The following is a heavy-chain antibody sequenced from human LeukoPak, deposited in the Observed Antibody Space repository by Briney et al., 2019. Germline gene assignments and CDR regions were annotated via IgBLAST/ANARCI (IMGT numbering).Heavy chain of an antibody. D-gene: IGHD5-24*01. CDR1: GFTFSSYA. CDR2: ISYDGSNK. V-gene: IGHV3-30*01. J-gene: IGHJ4*02. Sequence: GRSLRLSCAASGFTFSSYAMHWARQAPGKGLEWVAVISYDGSNKYYADSVKGRFTISRDNSKNTLHLQMNSLRAEDTAVYYCAALRWLPLKFDYWGQGTLVTVSS. CDR3: AALRWLPLKFDY.